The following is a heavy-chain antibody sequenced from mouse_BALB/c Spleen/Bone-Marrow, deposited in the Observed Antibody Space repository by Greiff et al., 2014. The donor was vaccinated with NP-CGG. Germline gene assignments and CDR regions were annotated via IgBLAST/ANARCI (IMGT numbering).Heavy chain of an antibody. CDR3: AIYYYGSSGFAY. CDR1: GFNINDTY. V-gene: IGHV14-3*02. CDR2: IDPANGNT. Sequence: EVKLVESGAELVKPGASVKLSCTASGFNINDTYMHWVKQRPEQGLEWIGRIDPANGNTKYDPKFQGKATITADTSSNTAYLQLSSLTSEDTAVYYCAIYYYGSSGFAYWGQGTLVTVSA. J-gene: IGHJ3*01. D-gene: IGHD1-1*01.